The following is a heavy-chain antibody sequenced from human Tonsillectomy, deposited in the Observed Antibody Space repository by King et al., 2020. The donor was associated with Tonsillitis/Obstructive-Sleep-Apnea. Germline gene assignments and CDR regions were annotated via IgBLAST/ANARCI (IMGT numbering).Heavy chain of an antibody. CDR1: GGTFSSYA. CDR3: ARDSQYYDFWSGYYNGNYYYYYYMDV. Sequence: VQLVQSGAEVKKPGSSVKVSCKASGGTFSSYAISWVRQAPGQGLEWMGAIIPIFGTANYAQKFQGRVTITADESTSTAYMELSSLRSEDTAVYYCARDSQYYDFWSGYYNGNYYYYYYMDVWGKGTTVTVSS. J-gene: IGHJ6*03. D-gene: IGHD3-3*01. V-gene: IGHV1-69*12. CDR2: IIPIFGTA.